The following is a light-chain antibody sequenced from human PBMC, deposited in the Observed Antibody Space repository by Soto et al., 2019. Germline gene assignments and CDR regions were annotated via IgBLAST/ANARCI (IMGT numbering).Light chain of an antibody. V-gene: IGKV3-20*01. CDR3: QQYGSSPPVT. CDR2: GAS. J-gene: IGKJ5*01. Sequence: EIVLTQSPGTLSLSPGERATLSCRASQSVSSSYLAWYQQKPGQAPRLLIYGASGRATGIPDRFSGSGSGTDFTLTSNRLEPEDFAVYYGQQYGSSPPVTFGQGTRLEIK. CDR1: QSVSSSY.